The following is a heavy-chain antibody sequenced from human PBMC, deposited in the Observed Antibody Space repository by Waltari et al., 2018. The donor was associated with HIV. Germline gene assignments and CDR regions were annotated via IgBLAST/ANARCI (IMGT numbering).Heavy chain of an antibody. CDR2: ISFDGRNE. Sequence: QVQLVESGGGVVRPGQSPSISCAASGSTFRNFGLHWVRQAPGKGLDWVAVISFDGRNEYYADSVKGRFTISRDNSKNTVYLQMNSLRADDTAVYYCAKEGWELLQFGYYFDYWGQGTLVTVSS. D-gene: IGHD1-26*01. CDR1: GSTFRNFG. V-gene: IGHV3-30*18. J-gene: IGHJ4*02. CDR3: AKEGWELLQFGYYFDY.